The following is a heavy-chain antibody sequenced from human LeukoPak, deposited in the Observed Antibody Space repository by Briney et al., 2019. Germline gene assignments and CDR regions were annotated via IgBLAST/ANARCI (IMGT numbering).Heavy chain of an antibody. CDR2: ISSSSSYI. J-gene: IGHJ4*02. CDR1: GFTFSNYE. Sequence: GGSLRLSCAASGFTFSNYEMNWVRQAPGKGLEWVSSISSSSSYIHSADSVKGRFTISRDNAKNSLYLQMNSLRAEDTAVYYCARDLYDSGAYSSPIDYWGQGTLVTVSS. V-gene: IGHV3-21*01. CDR3: ARDLYDSGAYSSPIDY. D-gene: IGHD3-22*01.